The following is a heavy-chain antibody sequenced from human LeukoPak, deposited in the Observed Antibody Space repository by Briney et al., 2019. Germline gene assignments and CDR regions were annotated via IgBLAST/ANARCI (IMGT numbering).Heavy chain of an antibody. CDR1: GCSISCHY. V-gene: IGHV4-59*11. CDR2: IYYSGST. Sequence: SETLSLTCTVSGCSISCHYWSWIRQPPGKGLEWIGYIYYSGSTNYNPSLKSRVTMSVDTSKNQFSLELTSVTAADTAVYYCSRQVPSGSYYSAYYGMDVWGQGTTVTVSS. CDR3: SRQVPSGSYYSAYYGMDV. J-gene: IGHJ6*02. D-gene: IGHD3-10*01.